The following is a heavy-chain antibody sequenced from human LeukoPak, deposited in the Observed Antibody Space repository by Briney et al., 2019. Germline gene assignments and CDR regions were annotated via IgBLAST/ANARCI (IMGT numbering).Heavy chain of an antibody. Sequence: GGSLRLSCAASGFTFSSYEMNWVRQAPGKGLEWVSYISSSGSTIYYADSVKGRFTISRDNAKNSLYLQMNSLRAEDTAVYYCARASRRGYYGAAFDIWGQGTMVPVSS. CDR1: GFTFSSYE. CDR2: ISSSGSTI. V-gene: IGHV3-48*03. J-gene: IGHJ3*02. D-gene: IGHD3-3*01. CDR3: ARASRRGYYGAAFDI.